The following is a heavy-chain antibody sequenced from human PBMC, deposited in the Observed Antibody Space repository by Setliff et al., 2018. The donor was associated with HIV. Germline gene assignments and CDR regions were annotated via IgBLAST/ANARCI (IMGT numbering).Heavy chain of an antibody. CDR1: GFTFINYA. CDR3: AKLAPSYSSGKDDF. J-gene: IGHJ4*02. D-gene: IGHD6-19*01. V-gene: IGHV3-23*01. CDR2: IVGGASST. Sequence: PGGSVRLSCVASGFTFINYAMSWVRQAPGKGLEWVSAIVGGASSTVYADSVKGRFTISRDNSKNTLYLQMNSLRPEDTAIYYCAKLAPSYSSGKDDFWGQGTLVTVSS.